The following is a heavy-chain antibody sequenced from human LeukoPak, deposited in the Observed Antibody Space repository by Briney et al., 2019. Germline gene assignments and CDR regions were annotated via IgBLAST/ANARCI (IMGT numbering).Heavy chain of an antibody. CDR1: GFTFSSYA. V-gene: IGHV3-30*04. J-gene: IGHJ4*02. D-gene: IGHD1-26*01. Sequence: GGSLTLSCAASGFTFSSYAMHWVRQAPAKGLEGVAVILYDGRTTNYAESVRGRFTISRDTSENTLYLQMNNLRPEDTAIYYCAREILGSAFSFDYWGQGTLVTVSS. CDR2: ILYDGRTT. CDR3: AREILGSAFSFDY.